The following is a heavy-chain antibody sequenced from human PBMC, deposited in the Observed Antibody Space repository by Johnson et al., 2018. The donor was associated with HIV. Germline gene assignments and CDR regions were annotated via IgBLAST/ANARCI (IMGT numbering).Heavy chain of an antibody. CDR1: QFTFSDYY. CDR3: ARDGSGSSYAFDI. CDR2: ISSGGSTI. J-gene: IGHJ3*02. Sequence: QMQLVESGGGLAQPAWSPRLSCAASQFTFSDYYMSWIRQAPGKGLEWVSYISSGGSTIYDADSVKGRFTISRDNAKNSLYLQITSLRAEDTAVYYCARDGSGSSYAFDIWGQGTMVTVTS. D-gene: IGHD1-26*01. V-gene: IGHV3-11*04.